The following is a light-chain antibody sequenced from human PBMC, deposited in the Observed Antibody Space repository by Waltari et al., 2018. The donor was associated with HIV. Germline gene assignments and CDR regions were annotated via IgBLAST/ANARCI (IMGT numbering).Light chain of an antibody. V-gene: IGLV1-47*01. Sequence: QSVLTQPPSASGTPRQRVTISCSGSSSNIGRNYVYWYQQLPGTAPKLLIYMRDQRPSGVPDRFSESKSGTSASLAISGLRSEDEAEYYCAAWDDSLSATVFGGGTKLTVL. CDR3: AAWDDSLSATV. CDR1: SSNIGRNY. J-gene: IGLJ2*01. CDR2: MRD.